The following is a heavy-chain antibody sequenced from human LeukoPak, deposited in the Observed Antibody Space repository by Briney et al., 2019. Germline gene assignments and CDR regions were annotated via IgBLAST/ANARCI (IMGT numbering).Heavy chain of an antibody. Sequence: NTSETLSLTCTVSGGSTGTYYWSWIRQHPGKGLEWIGYIYYSGSTYYNPSLKSRVTISVDTSKNQFSLKLSSVTAADTAVYYCARVRNWNPYHTFDYWGQGTLVTVSS. V-gene: IGHV4-31*03. J-gene: IGHJ4*02. CDR3: ARVRNWNPYHTFDY. CDR2: IYYSGST. CDR1: GGSTGTYY. D-gene: IGHD1-20*01.